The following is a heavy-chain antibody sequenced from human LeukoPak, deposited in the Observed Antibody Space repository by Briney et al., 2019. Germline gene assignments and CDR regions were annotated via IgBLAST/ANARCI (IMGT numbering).Heavy chain of an antibody. CDR2: ISTSSSHI. CDR3: ARDQQGDTSGDAFDI. D-gene: IGHD3-22*01. Sequence: PGRSLRLSCAASGFALRIHSMNWVRQAPGKGLEWVSSISTSSSHIYYADSVRGRFTISRDNAENSMYLQMNSLTAEDTAVYYCARDQQGDTSGDAFDIWGLGTRVTVSS. J-gene: IGHJ3*02. CDR1: GFALRIHS. V-gene: IGHV3-21*01.